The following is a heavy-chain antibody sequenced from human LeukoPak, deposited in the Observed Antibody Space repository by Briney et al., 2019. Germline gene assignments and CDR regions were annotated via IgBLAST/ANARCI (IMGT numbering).Heavy chain of an antibody. D-gene: IGHD3-22*01. CDR3: TTESYDR. Sequence: GGSLRLSCAASGFTFSNAWMSWVRQAPGKGLEWVGRILSKSEGGTADYSSPVKGRFTISRDDSKKTLYLQMDSLKTEDTAIYYCTTESYDRWGQGTLVTVSS. J-gene: IGHJ4*02. CDR1: GFTFSNAW. V-gene: IGHV3-15*01. CDR2: ILSKSEGGTA.